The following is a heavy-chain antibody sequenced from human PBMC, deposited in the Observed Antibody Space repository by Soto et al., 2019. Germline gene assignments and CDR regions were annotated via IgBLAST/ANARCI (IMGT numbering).Heavy chain of an antibody. J-gene: IGHJ4*02. CDR1: GGSISSGGYS. CDR2: IYHSGSP. Sequence: QLQLQESGSGLVKPSQTLSLTCAVSGGSISSGGYSWSWIRQPPGKGLDWIGYIYHSGSPYYNPPLQSRVTLSVDTSKNRFSLKLSSVTAADTAVYYCAIGGKTVTTFDYWCQGTLVTVSS. D-gene: IGHD4-17*01. CDR3: AIGGKTVTTFDY. V-gene: IGHV4-30-2*01.